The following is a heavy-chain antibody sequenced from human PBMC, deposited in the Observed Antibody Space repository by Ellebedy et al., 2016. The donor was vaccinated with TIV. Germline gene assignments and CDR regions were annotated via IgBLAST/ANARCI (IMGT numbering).Heavy chain of an antibody. CDR3: TSYRGGDCYWGGY. CDR2: IDGTSYST. CDR1: GFTFSSYA. D-gene: IGHD2-21*02. V-gene: IGHV3-23*01. Sequence: GESLKISCTTSGFTFSSYAMGWVRQAPGRGLEWVSAIDGTSYSTFYADSVEGRFTISRDNSKNTLYLQMNSLRAEDTAVYYCTSYRGGDCYWGGYWGQGTLLTVSS. J-gene: IGHJ4*02.